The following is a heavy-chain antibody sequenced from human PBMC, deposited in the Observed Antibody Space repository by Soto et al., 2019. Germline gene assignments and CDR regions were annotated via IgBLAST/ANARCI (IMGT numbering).Heavy chain of an antibody. CDR2: ISWNSGSI. D-gene: IGHD1-26*01. CDR3: AKANKRGAPRYYYYGMDV. V-gene: IGHV3-9*01. CDR1: GFTFDDYA. Sequence: EVQLVESGGGLVQPGRSLRLSCAASGFTFDDYAMHWVRQAPGKGLEWVSGISWNSGSIGYADSVKGRFTISRDNAKNTLYLQMNRLRAEDTALYYCAKANKRGAPRYYYYGMDVWGQGTTVTVSS. J-gene: IGHJ6*02.